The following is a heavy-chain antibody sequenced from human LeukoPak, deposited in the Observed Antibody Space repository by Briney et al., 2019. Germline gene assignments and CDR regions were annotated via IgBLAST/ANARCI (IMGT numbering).Heavy chain of an antibody. Sequence: GESLKISCKGSGYSFTSYWIGWVRQMPGKGLEWMGIIYPGDSDTRYSSSFQGQVTISADKSISTAYLQWSSLKASDTAMYYCARNSYYYDSSGYYAAEYWGQGTLVTVSS. CDR3: ARNSYYYDSSGYYAAEY. CDR1: GYSFTSYW. CDR2: IYPGDSDT. V-gene: IGHV5-51*01. J-gene: IGHJ4*02. D-gene: IGHD3-22*01.